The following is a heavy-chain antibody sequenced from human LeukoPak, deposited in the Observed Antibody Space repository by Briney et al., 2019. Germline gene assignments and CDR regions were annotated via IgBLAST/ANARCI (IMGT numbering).Heavy chain of an antibody. V-gene: IGHV4-59*01. CDR3: ARGTVTMDY. CDR2: IYYSGST. CDR1: GGSISSYY. D-gene: IGHD4-17*01. Sequence: PSETLSLTCTVSGGSISSYYWSWIRQPPGKGLEWIGYIYYSGSTNYNPSLKSRVTISVDSSKNQFSLNLSSVTAADTAVYYCARGTVTMDYWGRGTLVTVSS. J-gene: IGHJ4*02.